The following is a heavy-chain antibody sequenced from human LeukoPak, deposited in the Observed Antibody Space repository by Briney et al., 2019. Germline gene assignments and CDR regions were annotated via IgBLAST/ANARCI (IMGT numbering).Heavy chain of an antibody. CDR3: ARGPEHYDILTGIDY. CDR1: GASISRTRYY. Sequence: SETLSLTCSVSGASISRTRYYWGWMPQPPGEGLEGMGTVFYSGTTYYNPSLKSRITISVDTSKNQFSLNLRSVTAADTAVYYCARGPEHYDILTGIDYWGQGTLVTVSS. J-gene: IGHJ4*02. V-gene: IGHV4-39*01. D-gene: IGHD3-9*01. CDR2: VFYSGTT.